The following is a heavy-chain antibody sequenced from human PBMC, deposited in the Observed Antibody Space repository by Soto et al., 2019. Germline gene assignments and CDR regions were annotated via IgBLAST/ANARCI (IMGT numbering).Heavy chain of an antibody. D-gene: IGHD5-18*01. CDR1: GGSISRSNW. CDR2: IYHSGST. Sequence: QVQLQESGPGLVKPSGTLSVTCAVSGGSISRSNWWKWVRQPPGKGREWIGEIYHSGSTNYNPSLRSRVTISLDKSKNQFSLMVMSVTAADTAEYYCARAWPSVDSYGSGVMDVWGQGTTVTVSS. V-gene: IGHV4-4*02. J-gene: IGHJ6*02. CDR3: ARAWPSVDSYGSGVMDV.